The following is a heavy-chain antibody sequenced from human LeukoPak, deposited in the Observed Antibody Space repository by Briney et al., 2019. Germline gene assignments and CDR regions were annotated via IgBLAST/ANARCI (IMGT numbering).Heavy chain of an antibody. CDR3: ARVTPYYYDSSGSLGAFDI. CDR2: IYYSGST. D-gene: IGHD3-22*01. J-gene: IGHJ3*02. V-gene: IGHV4-31*03. CDR1: GGSISSGGYY. Sequence: SETLSHTCTVSGGSISSGGYYWSWIRQHPGKGLERIGYIYYSGSTYYNPSLKSRVTISVDTSKNQFSLKLSSVAAADTAVYYCARVTPYYYDSSGSLGAFDIWGQGTMVTVSS.